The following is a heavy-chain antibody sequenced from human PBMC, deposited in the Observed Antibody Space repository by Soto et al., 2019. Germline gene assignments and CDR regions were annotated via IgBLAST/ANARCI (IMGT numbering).Heavy chain of an antibody. CDR3: ARVAHDYGDYHFDY. J-gene: IGHJ4*02. Sequence: AGGSLRLSCAASGFTFSSYGMHWVRQAPGKGLEWVAVIWYDGSNKYYADSVKGRFTISRDNSKNTLYLQMNSLRAEDTAVYYCARVAHDYGDYHFDYWGQGTLVTFYS. CDR1: GFTFSSYG. V-gene: IGHV3-33*01. CDR2: IWYDGSNK. D-gene: IGHD4-17*01.